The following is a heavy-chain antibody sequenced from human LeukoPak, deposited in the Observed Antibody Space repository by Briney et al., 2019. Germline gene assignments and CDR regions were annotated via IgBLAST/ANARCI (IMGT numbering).Heavy chain of an antibody. CDR3: AKDQMYYYGSGSYPSLDY. D-gene: IGHD3-10*01. CDR2: ISGSGGST. J-gene: IGHJ4*02. CDR1: GFTFSSYA. Sequence: GGSLRLSCAASGFTFSSYAMNWVRQAPGKGLEWVSAISGSGGSTYYADSVKGRFTISRDNSKNTLYLQMNSLRAEDTAVYYCAKDQMYYYGSGSYPSLDYWGQGTLVTVSS. V-gene: IGHV3-23*01.